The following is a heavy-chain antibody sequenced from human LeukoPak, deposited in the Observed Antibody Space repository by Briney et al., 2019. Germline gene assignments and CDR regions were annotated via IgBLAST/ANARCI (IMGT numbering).Heavy chain of an antibody. D-gene: IGHD1-20*01. V-gene: IGHV3-30*02. Sequence: PGGSLRLSCAASWFTFRWYGIPWVRQAPGQGLEWVGFVSNNGIDKHYGDSVQGRFSISRDNSKNTLYLEMKSLRVEDTAMYYCAKGITRDSYYLDYWGQGTLVTVSS. CDR2: VSNNGIDK. CDR3: AKGITRDSYYLDY. CDR1: WFTFRWYG. J-gene: IGHJ4*02.